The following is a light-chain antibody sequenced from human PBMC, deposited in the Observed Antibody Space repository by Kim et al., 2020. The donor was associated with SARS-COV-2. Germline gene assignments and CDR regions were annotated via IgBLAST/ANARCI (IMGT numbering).Light chain of an antibody. V-gene: IGLV7-46*01. CDR2: DTS. CDR3: LLSYSGARARV. J-gene: IGLJ3*02. Sequence: QAVVTQEPSLTVSPGGTVTLTCGSSTGAVTSGHYPYWFQQKPGQAPRTLIYDTSNKHSWTPDRFSGSLLGGKAALTLSGAQPEDEAEYYCLLSYSGARARVFGGGTQLTVL. CDR1: TGAVTSGHY.